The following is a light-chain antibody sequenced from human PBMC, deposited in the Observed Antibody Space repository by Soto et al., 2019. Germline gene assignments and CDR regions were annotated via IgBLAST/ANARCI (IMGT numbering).Light chain of an antibody. CDR1: QTIRSNY. Sequence: ETVLTQSPGTLSLSPGERATLSCRASQTIRSNYLAWYRQTPGQAPRLLIYGASNRATCTADRCSGSGSGTVFTLIISRLAPEDFALYYCQQDGSSPWTFGHGTKVEIK. J-gene: IGKJ1*01. CDR2: GAS. CDR3: QQDGSSPWT. V-gene: IGKV3-20*01.